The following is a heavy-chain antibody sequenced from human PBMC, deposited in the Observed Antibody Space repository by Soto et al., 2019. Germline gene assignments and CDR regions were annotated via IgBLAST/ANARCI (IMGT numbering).Heavy chain of an antibody. CDR2: IYTSGST. CDR1: GGSISSYY. D-gene: IGHD3-10*01. V-gene: IGHV4-4*07. CDR3: ARDRRHYGSGSYYYYGMDV. Sequence: SETLSLTCTVSGGSISSYYWSWIRQPAGKGLEWIGRIYTSGSTNYNPSLKSRVTMSVDTSKNQFSLKLSSVTAADTAVYYCARDRRHYGSGSYYYYGMDVWGQGTTVTVSS. J-gene: IGHJ6*02.